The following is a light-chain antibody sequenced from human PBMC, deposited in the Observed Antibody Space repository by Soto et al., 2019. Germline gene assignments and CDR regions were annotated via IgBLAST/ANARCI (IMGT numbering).Light chain of an antibody. CDR2: GAS. CDR1: QSIPNSY. J-gene: IGKJ1*01. V-gene: IGKV3-20*01. Sequence: EIVLTQSPGTLSLSPGERATLSCRASQSIPNSYLSWYQHKPGQAPRLLIHGASSRATGTPDRFRGSGSGTDFTLIIDRLEPEDFALYYCLQYGSTPGTFGQGTKVDLK. CDR3: LQYGSTPGT.